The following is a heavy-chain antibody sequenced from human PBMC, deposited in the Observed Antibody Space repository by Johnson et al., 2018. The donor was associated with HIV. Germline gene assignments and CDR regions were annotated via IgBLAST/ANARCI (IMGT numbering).Heavy chain of an antibody. CDR3: AREGGYSGYEGVGHTNDAFDI. D-gene: IGHD5-12*01. Sequence: VQLVESGGGLIQPGGSLRLSCAASGFTVSSNYMSWVRQAPGKGLELVSVIYSGGSTYYADSVKGRFTISRDNSKNTLYLQMNSLRAEDTAVYYCAREGGYSGYEGVGHTNDAFDIWGQGTMVTVSS. V-gene: IGHV3-53*01. CDR1: GFTVSSNY. CDR2: IYSGGST. J-gene: IGHJ3*02.